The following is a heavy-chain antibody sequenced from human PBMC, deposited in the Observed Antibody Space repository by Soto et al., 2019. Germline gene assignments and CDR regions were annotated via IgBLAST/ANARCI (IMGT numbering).Heavy chain of an antibody. CDR2: INNDGGVT. Sequence: GGSLRLSCAASGFTFTTTWLHWVRQAPGMGLVWVSHINNDGGVTTYADSVKGRFTISRDNAKNTVYLQMNSLRAEDTAVYYCTTDGSFAQHVWGQGILVTVYS. V-gene: IGHV3-74*03. D-gene: IGHD1-1*01. J-gene: IGHJ1*01. CDR3: TTDGSFAQHV. CDR1: GFTFTTTW.